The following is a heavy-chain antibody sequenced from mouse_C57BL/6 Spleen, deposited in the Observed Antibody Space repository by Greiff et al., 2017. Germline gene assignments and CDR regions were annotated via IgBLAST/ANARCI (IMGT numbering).Heavy chain of an antibody. J-gene: IGHJ1*03. Sequence: QVQLKESGPGLVQPSPSLSITCTVSGFSLTSYGVHWVRQSPGKGLEWLGVIWSGGSTDYNAAFISRLSISKDNSKSQVFFKMNSLQADDTAIYYCARNTPDYYGSSGYFDVWGTGTTVTVSS. V-gene: IGHV2-2*01. CDR3: ARNTPDYYGSSGYFDV. CDR2: IWSGGST. CDR1: GFSLTSYG. D-gene: IGHD1-1*01.